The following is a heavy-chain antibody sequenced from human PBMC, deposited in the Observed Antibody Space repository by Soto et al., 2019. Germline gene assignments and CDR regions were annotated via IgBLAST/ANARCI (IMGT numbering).Heavy chain of an antibody. J-gene: IGHJ5*02. V-gene: IGHV6-1*01. Sequence: PSQTLSLTCAISGDSVSSNSAAWNWIRQSPSRGLEWLGRTYYRSKWYNDYAVSVKSRITINPDTSKNQFSLQLNSVTPEDTAVYYCARGMEGIAARRLINWFDPWGQGTLVTVSS. CDR1: GDSVSSNSAA. CDR3: ARGMEGIAARRLINWFDP. D-gene: IGHD6-6*01. CDR2: TYYRSKWYN.